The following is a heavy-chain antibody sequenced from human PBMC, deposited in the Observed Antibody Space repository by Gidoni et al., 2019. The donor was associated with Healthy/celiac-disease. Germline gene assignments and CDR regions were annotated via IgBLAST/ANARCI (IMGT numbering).Heavy chain of an antibody. D-gene: IGHD3-3*01. V-gene: IGHV1-58*02. CDR3: AAVFPYDFWSGYYADLDY. CDR1: GFTFTSSA. Sequence: GFTFTSSAMQWVRQARGQRLEWIGWIVVGSGNTNYAQKFQERVTITRDMSTSTAYMELSSLRSEDTAVYYCAAVFPYDFWSGYYADLDYWGQGTLVTVSS. J-gene: IGHJ4*02. CDR2: IVVGSGNT.